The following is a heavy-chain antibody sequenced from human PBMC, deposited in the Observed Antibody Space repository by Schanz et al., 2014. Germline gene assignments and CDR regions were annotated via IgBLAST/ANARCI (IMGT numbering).Heavy chain of an antibody. V-gene: IGHV3-23*01. J-gene: IGHJ4*02. D-gene: IGHD2-2*01. CDR1: EFTFSTDA. Sequence: DVHLLESGGGLVQPGGSLRLSCAASEFTFSTDAMSWVRQAPGKGLEWLSVISASGGDTYYADSVKGRFTISRDNSKNTLYLQMKSLRAEDTAVYYCARVKYCTITRCYRTETEGIYYMDVWGQGTLVTVSS. CDR3: ARVKYCTITRCYRTETEGIYYMDV. CDR2: ISASGGDT.